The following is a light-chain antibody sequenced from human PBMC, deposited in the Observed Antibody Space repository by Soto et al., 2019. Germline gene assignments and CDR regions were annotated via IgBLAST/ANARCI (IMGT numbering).Light chain of an antibody. CDR3: NQYGSSLYT. CDR1: QSVSSSY. Sequence: ETVLTQSPGTLSLSPGERATLSCRASQSVSSSYLAWYQQKPGRAPRLLIYGTSNRATGIPDRVSGSGSGTDFTLNISRLEREDFAVYYCNQYGSSLYTFGQGTKVEI. J-gene: IGKJ2*01. V-gene: IGKV3-20*01. CDR2: GTS.